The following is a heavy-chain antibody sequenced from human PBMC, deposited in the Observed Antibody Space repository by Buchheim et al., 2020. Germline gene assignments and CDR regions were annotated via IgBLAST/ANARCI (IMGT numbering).Heavy chain of an antibody. Sequence: EVRLVESGGGLVKPGGSLRLSCTASGFTFTNAWMSWVRQAPGKGLEWVGRIKSKTDGGTTDYAAPVQGRFAISRADSTYTLHLEMNSLKTEDTAVYFCTTGTIGLRWGQGTL. CDR3: TTGTIGLR. CDR2: IKSKTDGGTT. V-gene: IGHV3-15*01. J-gene: IGHJ1*01. D-gene: IGHD3/OR15-3a*01. CDR1: GFTFTNAW.